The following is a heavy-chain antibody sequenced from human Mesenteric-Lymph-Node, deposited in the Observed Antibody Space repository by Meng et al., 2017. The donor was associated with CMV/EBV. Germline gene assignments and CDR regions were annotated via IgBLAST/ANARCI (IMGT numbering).Heavy chain of an antibody. CDR3: ARETWRGAFFDC. D-gene: IGHD1-26*01. J-gene: IGHJ4*02. Sequence: TVSGGSISSGGYYWSWIRQHPGKGLEWIGYIYYSGSTRYNPSLESRVTVSLDTSNNRFSLQLSSLTAADTAVYYCARETWRGAFFDCWGQGTLVTVSS. V-gene: IGHV4-61*08. CDR1: GGSISSGGYY. CDR2: IYYSGST.